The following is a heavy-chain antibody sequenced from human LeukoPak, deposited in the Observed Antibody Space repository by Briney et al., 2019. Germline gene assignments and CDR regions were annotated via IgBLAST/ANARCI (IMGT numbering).Heavy chain of an antibody. CDR3: ARMGLPADAFDI. D-gene: IGHD2-15*01. CDR1: GGSISSGGYS. J-gene: IGHJ3*02. CDR2: IYHSGST. Sequence: SQTLSLTCTVSGGSISSGGYSWSWIRQPPGKGLEWIGYIYHSGSTYYNPSLKSRVTISVDRSKNQFSLKLSSVTAADTAVYYCARMGLPADAFDIWGQGTMVTVSS. V-gene: IGHV4-30-2*01.